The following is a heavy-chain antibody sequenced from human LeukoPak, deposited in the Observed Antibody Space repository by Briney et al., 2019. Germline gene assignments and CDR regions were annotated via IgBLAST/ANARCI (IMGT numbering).Heavy chain of an antibody. J-gene: IGHJ5*02. V-gene: IGHV4-34*01. CDR2: INHSGST. Sequence: LETLSLTCAVYGGSFSGYYWSWIRQPPGKGLEWIGEINHSGSTNYNPSLRSRVTISVDTSKNQFSLKLSSVTAADTAVYYCARAHRLIAAAGSWFDPWGQGTLVTVSS. CDR1: GGSFSGYY. D-gene: IGHD6-13*01. CDR3: ARAHRLIAAAGSWFDP.